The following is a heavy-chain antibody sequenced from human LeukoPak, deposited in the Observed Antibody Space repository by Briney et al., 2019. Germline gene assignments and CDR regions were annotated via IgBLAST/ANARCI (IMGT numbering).Heavy chain of an antibody. V-gene: IGHV1-18*01. J-gene: IGHJ6*03. CDR1: GYTFTSYG. Sequence: GASVKVSCKASGYTFTSYGISWVRQAPGQGLEWMGWISAYNGNTNYAQKLQGRVTMTTDTSTSTAYMELRSLRSDDTAVYYCARVSYNWNYSGYYYYMDVWGKGTTVTVSS. CDR3: ARVSYNWNYSGYYYYMDV. D-gene: IGHD1-7*01. CDR2: ISAYNGNT.